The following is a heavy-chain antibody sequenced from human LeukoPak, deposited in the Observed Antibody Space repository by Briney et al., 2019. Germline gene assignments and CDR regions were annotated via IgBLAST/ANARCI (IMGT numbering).Heavy chain of an antibody. CDR1: GFTFSDSA. Sequence: GGSLRLACAASGFTFSDSAMNWVRQAPGEGLEWVSSINNVASHIYYADSVRGRFTISRDKAKNSVSLQMNNLRAEDTAVYYCARDATQYLRYGYFDSWGQGILVTVSS. CDR2: INNVASHI. CDR3: ARDATQYLRYGYFDS. D-gene: IGHD3-9*01. J-gene: IGHJ4*02. V-gene: IGHV3-21*01.